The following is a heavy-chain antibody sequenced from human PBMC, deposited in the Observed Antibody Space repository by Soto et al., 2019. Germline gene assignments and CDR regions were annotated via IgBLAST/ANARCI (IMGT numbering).Heavy chain of an antibody. J-gene: IGHJ4*02. Sequence: SETLSLTCTVSGGSISSSSYYWGWIRQPPGKGLEWIGSIYYSGSTYYNPSLKSRVTISVDTSKNQFSLKLSSVTAADTAVYYCARQAPSKGWLLSGFDYWGQGTLVTVSS. D-gene: IGHD3-3*01. CDR2: IYYSGST. V-gene: IGHV4-39*01. CDR1: GGSISSSSYY. CDR3: ARQAPSKGWLLSGFDY.